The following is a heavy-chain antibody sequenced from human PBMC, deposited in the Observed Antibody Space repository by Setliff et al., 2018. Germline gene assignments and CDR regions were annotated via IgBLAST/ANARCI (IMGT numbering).Heavy chain of an antibody. J-gene: IGHJ6*03. CDR1: GGIFNSFS. V-gene: IGHV1-69*06. CDR3: ALEYSNSSPTVYYYMDV. Sequence: SVKVSCKASGGIFNSFSITWVRQAPGQGLEWMGRIIPLFETTNYVEKFQGRVTITADKSTSTAYMELSRLTSEDTAVYYCALEYSNSSPTVYYYMDVWGKGTTVIVS. CDR2: IIPLFETT. D-gene: IGHD6-6*01.